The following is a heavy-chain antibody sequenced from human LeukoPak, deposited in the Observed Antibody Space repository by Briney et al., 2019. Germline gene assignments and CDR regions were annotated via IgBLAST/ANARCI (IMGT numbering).Heavy chain of an antibody. Sequence: GSLRLSCSASGFTFSSYEMTWVRQAPGKGLEWVSYISSSGSTIYYADSVKGRFTISRDNAKNSLYLQMNSLRAEDTAVYYCAYYYDSSGYYSLDYWGQGTLVTVSS. V-gene: IGHV3-48*03. CDR2: ISSSGSTI. CDR3: AYYYDSSGYYSLDY. D-gene: IGHD3-22*01. CDR1: GFTFSSYE. J-gene: IGHJ4*02.